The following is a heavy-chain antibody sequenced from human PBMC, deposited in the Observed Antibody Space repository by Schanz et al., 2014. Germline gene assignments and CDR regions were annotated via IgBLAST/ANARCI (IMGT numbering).Heavy chain of an antibody. Sequence: QAQLMESGGGVVQPGTSLMLSCSVSGFSLNTYGIHWFRQPAGKGLEWVAVIWNNGVTKYYADSVRGRFTISRDRFQNTLYLRMSSLRAEDTAVYYCARPRFDYGEVDYWGQGTLVTVSS. V-gene: IGHV3-33*01. CDR3: ARPRFDYGEVDY. CDR1: GFSLNTYG. CDR2: IWNNGVTK. D-gene: IGHD4-17*01. J-gene: IGHJ4*02.